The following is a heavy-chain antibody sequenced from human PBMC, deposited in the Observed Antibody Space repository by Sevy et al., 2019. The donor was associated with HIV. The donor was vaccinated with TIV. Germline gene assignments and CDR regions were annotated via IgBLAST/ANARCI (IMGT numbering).Heavy chain of an antibody. V-gene: IGHV3-11*01. J-gene: IGHJ4*02. CDR3: AREYHYSHYAFDY. Sequence: GGYLRLSCAASGFTFSDYYMTWIRQAPGKGLEWVAYITSSGDTIYYADTVKGRFTISRDNAKNSLYLQMNNLRAEDTAVYYCAREYHYSHYAFDYWGQGTLVTVSS. D-gene: IGHD4-4*01. CDR2: ITSSGDTI. CDR1: GFTFSDYY.